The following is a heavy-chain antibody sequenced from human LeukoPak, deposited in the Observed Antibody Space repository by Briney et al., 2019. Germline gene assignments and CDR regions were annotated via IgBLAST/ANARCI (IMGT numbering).Heavy chain of an antibody. CDR1: GYTFIAYY. D-gene: IGHD4/OR15-4a*01. CDR2: INPNSGGT. J-gene: IGHJ6*03. CDR3: ASAKGLPNLYYYYMDV. Sequence: ASVKVSCKASGYTFIAYYMHWVRQAPGQGLEWMGWINPNSGGTNYAQKFQGRVTMTRDASISTAYMDLSRLRSDDTAVYYCASAKGLPNLYYYYMDVWGKGTTVTVSS. V-gene: IGHV1-2*02.